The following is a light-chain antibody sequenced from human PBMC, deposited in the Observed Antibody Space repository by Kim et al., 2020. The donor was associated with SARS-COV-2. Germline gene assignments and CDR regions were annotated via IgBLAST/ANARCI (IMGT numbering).Light chain of an antibody. CDR2: DVT. CDR3: SSYTTSSTLL. CDR1: SSDVGGYNY. J-gene: IGLJ2*01. Sequence: QSLTISGTGTSSDVGGYNYVSWYQQHPDKPPKLMIYDVTNRPSGVSNRFSGSKSGNTASLTISGLQTEDEADYYCSSYTTSSTLLFGGGTQLTVL. V-gene: IGLV2-14*04.